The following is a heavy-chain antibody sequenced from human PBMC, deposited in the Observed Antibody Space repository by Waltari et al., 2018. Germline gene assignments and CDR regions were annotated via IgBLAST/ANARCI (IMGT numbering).Heavy chain of an antibody. CDR3: AVTYSSSSPPPYGMDV. Sequence: EVQLLESGGGLVQPGGSLRLSCAASGFTFSSYAMSWVRQAPGKGLEWVSAISGSGGSTYYADSVKGRFTISRDNSKNTLYLQMNSLRAEDTAVYYCAVTYSSSSPPPYGMDVWGQGTTVTVSS. V-gene: IGHV3-23*01. D-gene: IGHD6-6*01. J-gene: IGHJ6*02. CDR1: GFTFSSYA. CDR2: ISGSGGST.